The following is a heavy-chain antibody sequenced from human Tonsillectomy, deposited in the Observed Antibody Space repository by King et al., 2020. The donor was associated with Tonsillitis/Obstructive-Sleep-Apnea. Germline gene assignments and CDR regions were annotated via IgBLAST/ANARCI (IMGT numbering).Heavy chain of an antibody. CDR3: ARGSRYDLWSGYYNY. D-gene: IGHD3-3*01. Sequence: VQLVESGGGLIQPGGSLRLSCAASGFTVSSHYMSWVRQAPGKGLDWVSVIYSGDNTYYADSVKGRFTISRDNSKNTLYLQMNSLRAEDTAVYYCARGSRYDLWSGYYNYWGQGTLVTVSS. V-gene: IGHV3-53*01. J-gene: IGHJ4*02. CDR1: GFTVSSHY. CDR2: IYSGDNT.